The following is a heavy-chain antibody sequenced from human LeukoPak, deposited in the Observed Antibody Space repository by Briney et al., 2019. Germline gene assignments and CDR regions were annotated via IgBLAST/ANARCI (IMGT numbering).Heavy chain of an antibody. Sequence: ASVKVSCKASGYKFTGYYMHWVRQAPGQGLEWMGWINPNRGGTNYAQKFQGRVTMTRDTSISTAYMELSRLRSDDTAVYYCARDVRAVAGHFDYWGQGTLVTVSS. CDR1: GYKFTGYY. CDR2: INPNRGGT. V-gene: IGHV1-2*02. CDR3: ARDVRAVAGHFDY. J-gene: IGHJ4*02. D-gene: IGHD6-19*01.